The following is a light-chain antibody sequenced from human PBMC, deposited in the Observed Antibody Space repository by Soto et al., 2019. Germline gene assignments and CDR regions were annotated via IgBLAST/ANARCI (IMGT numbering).Light chain of an antibody. J-gene: IGLJ1*01. CDR1: SSDVGGFNY. CDR2: DVT. CDR3: NSYTRSRTHV. V-gene: IGLV2-14*03. Sequence: QSALTQPASVSGSPGQSITISCTGTSSDVGGFNYVSWYQQHPGKAPKLMIYDVTNRPSAVSYRFSGSKSGNTASLTISGLHAEDEADHYCNSYTRSRTHVFGTGTKVTV.